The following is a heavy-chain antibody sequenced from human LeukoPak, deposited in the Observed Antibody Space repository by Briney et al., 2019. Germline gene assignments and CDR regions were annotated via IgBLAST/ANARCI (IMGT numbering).Heavy chain of an antibody. CDR2: ISAYNGNT. Sequence: GASVKVSCKASGYTFTGYYMHWVRQAPGQGLEWMGWISAYNGNTNYAQKLQGRVTMTRDTSINTAYMELSRLRSDDTAVYFCARAGVWDYSDTSGYHNGAFDIWGQGTMVTVSS. CDR3: ARAGVWDYSDTSGYHNGAFDI. CDR1: GYTFTGYY. D-gene: IGHD3-22*01. J-gene: IGHJ3*02. V-gene: IGHV1-2*02.